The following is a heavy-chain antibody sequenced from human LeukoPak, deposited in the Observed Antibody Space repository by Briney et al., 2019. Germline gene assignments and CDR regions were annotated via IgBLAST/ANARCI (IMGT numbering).Heavy chain of an antibody. CDR2: INHSGST. V-gene: IGHV4-34*01. Sequence: PSETLSLACAVYGGSFSGYYWSWIRQPPGKGLEWIGEINHSGSTNYNPSLKSRVTISVDTSKNQFSLKLSSVTAADTAVYYYARGQKPIPSRYHSRKKSTGVDVWGKGTTVTVSS. CDR3: ARGQKPIPSRYHSRKKSTGVDV. J-gene: IGHJ6*04. CDR1: GGSFSGYY. D-gene: IGHD6-13*01.